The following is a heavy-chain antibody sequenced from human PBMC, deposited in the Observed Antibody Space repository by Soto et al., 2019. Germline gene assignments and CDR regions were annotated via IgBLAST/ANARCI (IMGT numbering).Heavy chain of an antibody. CDR1: GYTFTSYA. J-gene: IGHJ4*02. Sequence: QVQLVQSGAEVKKPGASVKVSCKASGYTFTSYAMHWVRQAPGQRLEWMGWINAGNGNTKHSQKCQGRVTITRDTCARTAYMELSSLRSEDTAVYYGARGPGGPDGPGDYWGQGTLVTVSS. CDR3: ARGPGGPDGPGDY. D-gene: IGHD2-15*01. CDR2: INAGNGNT. V-gene: IGHV1-3*01.